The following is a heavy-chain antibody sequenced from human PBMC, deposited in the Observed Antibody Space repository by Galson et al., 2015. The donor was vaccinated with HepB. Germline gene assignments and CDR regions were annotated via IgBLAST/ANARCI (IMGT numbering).Heavy chain of an antibody. Sequence: SVKVSCKVTGHTLTALSMYWVRQAPGEGLEWMGGYDPEPGETVYAQKFQGRVTMAEDTSTDTAYLELSSLKSDDTALYYCAKDRYSYDTGAVFDSWGQGTLVTVSS. D-gene: IGHD5-18*01. J-gene: IGHJ4*02. CDR2: YDPEPGET. CDR1: GHTLTALS. V-gene: IGHV1-24*01. CDR3: AKDRYSYDTGAVFDS.